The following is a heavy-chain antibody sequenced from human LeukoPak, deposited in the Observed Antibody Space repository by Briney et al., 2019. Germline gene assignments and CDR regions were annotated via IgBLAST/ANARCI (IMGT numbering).Heavy chain of an antibody. J-gene: IGHJ4*02. V-gene: IGHV4-39*01. Sequence: SETLSLTCNVSGASISSSSYYWGWIRQPPGKGLEWIGTRGSTYYNPSLKSRVIISVDTSKNQFSLKLSCVTAADTAVYYCARQGGSGRSYDYWGQGTLVPVSS. CDR3: ARQGGSGRSYDY. CDR1: GASISSSSYY. CDR2: RGST. D-gene: IGHD3-10*01.